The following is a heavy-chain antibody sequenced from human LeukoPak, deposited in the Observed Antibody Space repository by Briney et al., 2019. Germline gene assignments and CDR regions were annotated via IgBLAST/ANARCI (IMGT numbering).Heavy chain of an antibody. D-gene: IGHD3-10*01. Sequence: ASVKVSCKVSGYTLTELSMHWVRQAPGKGLEWMGGFDPEDGETIYAQKFQGRVTMTEDTSTDTAYMELSSLRSEDTAEYYCATLITMVRGVIFDPWGQGTLVTVSS. V-gene: IGHV1-24*01. CDR3: ATLITMVRGVIFDP. J-gene: IGHJ5*02. CDR2: FDPEDGET. CDR1: GYTLTELS.